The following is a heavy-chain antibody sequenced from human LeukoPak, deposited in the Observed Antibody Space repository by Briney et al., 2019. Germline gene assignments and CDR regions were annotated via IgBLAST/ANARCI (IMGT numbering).Heavy chain of an antibody. CDR2: IYPGDSDT. D-gene: IGHD3-10*01. CDR1: GYTFTIYW. J-gene: IGHJ4*02. CDR3: ARRTSLYGSGSYHFDY. V-gene: IGHV5-51*01. Sequence: NLGESLKISCKGSGYTFTIYWIGWVRQMPGKGLEWMGIIYPGDSDTKYSPSFQGQVTISADKSISTAYLQWSSLKASDTTTYYCARRTSLYGSGSYHFDYWGQGTLVTVSS.